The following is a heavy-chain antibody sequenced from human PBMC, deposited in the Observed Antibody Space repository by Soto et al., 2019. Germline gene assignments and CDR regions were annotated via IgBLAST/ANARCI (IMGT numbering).Heavy chain of an antibody. J-gene: IGHJ5*02. CDR1: GFTFSGSA. D-gene: IGHD2-2*01. CDR2: IRSKANSYAT. V-gene: IGHV3-73*01. CDR3: TTLTTGYCSSTSCST. Sequence: XGSLILSCSAAGFTFSGSAMHWVRQASGRGLEWVGRIRSKANSYATAYAASVKGRFTISRDDSKNTAYLQMNSLKTEDTAVYYCTTLTTGYCSSTSCSTWGQGTLVTVSS.